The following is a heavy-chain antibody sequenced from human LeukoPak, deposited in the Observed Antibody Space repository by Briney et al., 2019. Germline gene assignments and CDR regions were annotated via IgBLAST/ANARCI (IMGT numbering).Heavy chain of an antibody. J-gene: IGHJ4*02. Sequence: SEALSLTCTVSGGSISSYYWSWIRQSPGKGLEWLGYIYYSGSTNYNPSLKSRVTISIDTSKNQFSLKLSSVTAADTAVYYCARVHSRGTLDFWGQGTLVTVSS. V-gene: IGHV4-59*08. CDR2: IYYSGST. CDR1: GGSISSYY. D-gene: IGHD6-19*01. CDR3: ARVHSRGTLDF.